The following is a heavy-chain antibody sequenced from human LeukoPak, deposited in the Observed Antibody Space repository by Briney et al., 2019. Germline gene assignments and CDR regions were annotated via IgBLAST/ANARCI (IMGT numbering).Heavy chain of an antibody. V-gene: IGHV3-23*01. CDR2: ISGSGGST. Sequence: GGSLRLSCAASGFTVSSYAMSWVRQAPGKGLEWVSAISGSGGSTYYADSVKCRFTLSRDNSKNTLYLQMNSLRAEDTAVYYCSKIAAAGTAPDYWGQGTLVTVSS. D-gene: IGHD6-13*01. CDR3: SKIAAAGTAPDY. CDR1: GFTVSSYA. J-gene: IGHJ4*02.